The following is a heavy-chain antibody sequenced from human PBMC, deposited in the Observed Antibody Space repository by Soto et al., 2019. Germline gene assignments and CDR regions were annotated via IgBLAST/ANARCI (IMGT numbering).Heavy chain of an antibody. CDR3: AGAQWLDAFDI. CDR2: IYYSGST. Sequence: SETLSLTCTVSGGSISSYYWSWIRQPPGKGLEWIGYIYYSGSTNYNPSLKSRVTISVDTSKNQFSLKLSSVTAADTAVYYCAGAQWLDAFDIWGQGTMVTVSS. D-gene: IGHD6-19*01. V-gene: IGHV4-59*01. CDR1: GGSISSYY. J-gene: IGHJ3*02.